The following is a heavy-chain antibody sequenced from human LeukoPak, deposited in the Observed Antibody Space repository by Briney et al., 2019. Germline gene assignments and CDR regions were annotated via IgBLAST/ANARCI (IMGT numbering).Heavy chain of an antibody. J-gene: IGHJ4*02. CDR3: AREGGASLDY. Sequence: PGRSLRPSCAASAFTLGSSGTHWVSRAPGKGREWVAVIWYDGSNKYYADSVKGRFTNSRDNSKNTLYLQMNTLRAEDAAVYYCAREGGASLDYWGQGTLVTVSS. CDR2: IWYDGSNK. V-gene: IGHV3-33*01. CDR1: AFTLGSSG. D-gene: IGHD3-16*01.